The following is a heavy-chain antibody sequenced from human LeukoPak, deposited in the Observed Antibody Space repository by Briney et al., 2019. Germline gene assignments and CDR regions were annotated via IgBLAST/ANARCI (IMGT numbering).Heavy chain of an antibody. J-gene: IGHJ5*02. CDR2: ISAYNNNT. CDR1: GYTFTAYG. Sequence: ASVKVSCKTSGYTFTAYGISWVRQAPGQGLQWMGWISAYNNNTNYAQTFQDRLTMATDTSTRTAYMELRSLRSDDTAVYYCGRGPDYDFWSGYYTGTNWFDPWGQGTLVTVSS. CDR3: GRGPDYDFWSGYYTGTNWFDP. D-gene: IGHD3-3*01. V-gene: IGHV1-18*01.